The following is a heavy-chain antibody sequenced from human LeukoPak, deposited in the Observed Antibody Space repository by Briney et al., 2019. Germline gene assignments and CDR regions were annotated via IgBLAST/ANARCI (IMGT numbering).Heavy chain of an antibody. CDR3: ATDYYDSSGYLGWKY. D-gene: IGHD3-22*01. J-gene: IGHJ4*02. V-gene: IGHV1-8*01. CDR2: MNPNSGNT. Sequence: ASVKVSCKASGYTFTSYDINWVRQATGQGLEWMGWMNPNSGNTGYAQKFQGRVTMTRNTSISTAYMELSSLRSEDTAVYYCATDYYDSSGYLGWKYWGQGTLVTVSS. CDR1: GYTFTSYD.